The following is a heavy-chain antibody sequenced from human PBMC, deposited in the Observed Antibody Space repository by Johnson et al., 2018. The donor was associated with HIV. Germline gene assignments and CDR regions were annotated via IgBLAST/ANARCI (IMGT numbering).Heavy chain of an antibody. J-gene: IGHJ3*02. CDR2: IYSGGSK. V-gene: IGHV3-66*03. D-gene: IGHD5-18*01. CDR1: GFTVSHNY. Sequence: MQLVESGGGLIQPGGSLRLSCAASGFTVSHNYMSWVRQAPGEGLEWVSVIYSGGSKYYADSVKGRFTVSRDNSKNTLYLQINSLRPEDTAVYYCARLPSGYSRDDLDIWGQGTMVTVSS. CDR3: ARLPSGYSRDDLDI.